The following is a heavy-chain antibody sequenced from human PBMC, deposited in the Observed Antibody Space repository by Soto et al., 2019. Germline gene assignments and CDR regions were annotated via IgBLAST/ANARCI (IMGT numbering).Heavy chain of an antibody. V-gene: IGHV1-2*04. CDR2: INSRTGVT. D-gene: IGHD4-17*01. Sequence: QVQLVQSGTEVKMPGASVKVSCKASGYTFTVYYMNWVRQVPGQGLEWMGWINSRTGVTNYAQKFQGWVTMTRDTSISTAYMEVSKVKSDDTAVYYCARDGAEYGDYDYWGQGTLVTVSS. CDR1: GYTFTVYY. CDR3: ARDGAEYGDYDY. J-gene: IGHJ4*02.